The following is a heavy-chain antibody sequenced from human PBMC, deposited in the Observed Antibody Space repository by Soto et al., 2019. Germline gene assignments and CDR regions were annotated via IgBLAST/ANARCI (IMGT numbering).Heavy chain of an antibody. CDR1: GDSISSDY. D-gene: IGHD1-26*01. CDR2: VYIGGET. J-gene: IGHJ4*02. V-gene: IGHV4-4*07. Sequence: SETLSLTCTVSGDSISSDYWSWIRQPAGKGLEWIGRVYIGGETNYNPSPKSRLTMSLDTSKRQFSLKLSSVTAADTAVYHCARGRQAVGLEFWGLGTLVTVSS. CDR3: ARGRQAVGLEF.